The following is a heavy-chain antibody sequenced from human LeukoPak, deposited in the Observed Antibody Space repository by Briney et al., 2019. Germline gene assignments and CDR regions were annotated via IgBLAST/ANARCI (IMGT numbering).Heavy chain of an antibody. CDR1: GGSISGYY. J-gene: IGHJ5*02. CDR2: IHYSGST. D-gene: IGHD3-10*01. V-gene: IGHV4-59*01. Sequence: KSSETLSLTCTVSGGSISGYYWSWIRQPPGKGLECIGYIHYSGSTNYNPSLKSRVTISVDTSKNQFSLKLKSVTAADTAVYYCARGGYYGWGNDFRFDPWGQGTLVTVSS. CDR3: ARGGYYGWGNDFRFDP.